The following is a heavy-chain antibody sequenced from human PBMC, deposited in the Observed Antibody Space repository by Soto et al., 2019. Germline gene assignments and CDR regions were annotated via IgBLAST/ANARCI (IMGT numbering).Heavy chain of an antibody. V-gene: IGHV1-69*01. CDR3: ARGGYYYDSSGYYYGGY. D-gene: IGHD3-22*01. Sequence: QVQLVQSGAEVKKPGSSVKVSCKASGGTFSSYAISWVRQAPGQGLEWMGGIIPIFGTANYAQKFQGRVTITADESTSTAYMELSSLRSEDTAVYYCARGGYYYDSSGYYYGGYWGQGTLVTVPS. CDR2: IIPIFGTA. CDR1: GGTFSSYA. J-gene: IGHJ4*02.